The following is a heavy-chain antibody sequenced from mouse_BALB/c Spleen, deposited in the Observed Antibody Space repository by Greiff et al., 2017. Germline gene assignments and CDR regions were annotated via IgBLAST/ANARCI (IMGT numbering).Heavy chain of an antibody. CDR1: GFTFTDYY. V-gene: IGHV7-3*02. CDR2: IRNKANGYTT. CDR3: ARDIGEAMDY. D-gene: IGHD3-3*01. Sequence: EVHLVESGGGLVQPGGSLRLSCATSGFTFTDYYMSWVRQPPGKALEWLGFIRNKANGYTTEYSASVKGRFTISRDNSQSILYLQMNTLRAEDSATYYCARDIGEAMDYWGQGTSVTVSS. J-gene: IGHJ4*01.